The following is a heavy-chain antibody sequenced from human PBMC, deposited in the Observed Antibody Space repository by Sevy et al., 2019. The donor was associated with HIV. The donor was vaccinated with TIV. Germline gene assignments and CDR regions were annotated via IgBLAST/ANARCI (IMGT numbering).Heavy chain of an antibody. J-gene: IGHJ4*02. CDR3: AKDILGDNSPWFFFDY. D-gene: IGHD3-16*01. V-gene: IGHV3-30*18. CDR1: GFTFRSYG. CDR2: ISFDGRNT. Sequence: GGSLRLSCAGSGFTFRSYGIHWVRQSPGKGLEWVAFISFDGRNTYSADSVKGRFTVSRDNSKYAVYLQMNNLRTEDTAMYYCAKDILGDNSPWFFFDYWGQGTQVTVSS.